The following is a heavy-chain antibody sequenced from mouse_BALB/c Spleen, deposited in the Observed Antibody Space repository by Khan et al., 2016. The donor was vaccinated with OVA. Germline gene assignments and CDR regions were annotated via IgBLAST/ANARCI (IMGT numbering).Heavy chain of an antibody. Sequence: EVQLQESGPGLVKPSQSLSLTCTVTGYSITSDYAWNWIRQFPGNKLECMAYISYSGSTSYNPSLKSRISVTRDTSTNQFFLQLNSVTTEDTAPYYCARRDYDGRWYFEVWGAGTTVTVSS. CDR1: GYSITSDYA. CDR3: ARRDYDGRWYFEV. V-gene: IGHV3-2*02. J-gene: IGHJ1*01. CDR2: ISYSGST. D-gene: IGHD2-4*01.